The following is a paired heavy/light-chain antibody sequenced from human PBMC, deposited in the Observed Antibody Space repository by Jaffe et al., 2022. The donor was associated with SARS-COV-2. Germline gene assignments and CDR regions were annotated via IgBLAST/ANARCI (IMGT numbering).Heavy chain of an antibody. J-gene: IGHJ6*02. CDR1: GFTFSNAW. CDR2: IKSKTDGGTT. V-gene: IGHV3-15*01. Sequence: EVQLVESGGGLVKPGGSLRLSCAASGFTFSNAWMSWVRQAPGKGLEWVGRIKSKTDGGTTDYAAPVKGRFTISRDDSKNTLYLQMNSLKTEDTAVYYCTTEGSVSGWYWKNYYGMDVWGQGTTVTVSS. CDR3: TTEGSVSGWYWKNYYGMDV. D-gene: IGHD6-19*01.
Light chain of an antibody. Sequence: QSVLTQPPSVSGAPGQRVTISCTGSSSNIGAGYDVHWYQQLPGTAPKLLIYGNSNRPSGVPDRFSGSKSGTSASLAITGLQAEDEADYYCQSYDSSLSAVFGGGTKLTVL. CDR3: QSYDSSLSAV. J-gene: IGLJ2*01. CDR2: GNS. V-gene: IGLV1-40*01. CDR1: SSNIGAGYD.